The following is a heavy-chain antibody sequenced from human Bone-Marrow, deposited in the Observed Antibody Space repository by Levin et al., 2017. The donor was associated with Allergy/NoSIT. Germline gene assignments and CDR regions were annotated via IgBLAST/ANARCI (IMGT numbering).Heavy chain of an antibody. CDR3: ARRLVDSSGWSNYYYYYYYGMDV. CDR2: IYYSGST. V-gene: IGHV4-39*01. Sequence: PSETLSLTCTVSGGSISSSSYYWGWIRQPPGTGLEWIGSIYYSGSTYYNPSLKSRVTISVDTSKNQFSLKLSSVTAADTAVYYCARRLVDSSGWSNYYYYYYYGMDVWGQGTTVTVSS. D-gene: IGHD6-19*01. CDR1: GGSISSSSYY. J-gene: IGHJ6*02.